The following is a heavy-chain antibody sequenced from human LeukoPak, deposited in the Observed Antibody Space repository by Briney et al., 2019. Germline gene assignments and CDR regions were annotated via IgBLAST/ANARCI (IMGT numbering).Heavy chain of an antibody. CDR3: ARECYGTLDY. D-gene: IGHD1-14*01. CDR1: GFTFSSCS. J-gene: IGHJ4*02. V-gene: IGHV3-48*04. CDR2: INTGSTTI. Sequence: GGSLRLSCAASGFTFSSCSMNWVRQAPGEGLEWVSYINTGSTTIYYADSVKGRFTIFRDNAKNSLYLQMNSLRAEDTAVYYCARECYGTLDYWGQGTLVTVSS.